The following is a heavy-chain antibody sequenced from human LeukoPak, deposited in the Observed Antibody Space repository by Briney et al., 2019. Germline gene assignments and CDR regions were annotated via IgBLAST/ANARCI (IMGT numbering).Heavy chain of an antibody. D-gene: IGHD4/OR15-4a*01. CDR2: ISSSSSYI. V-gene: IGHV3-21*01. CDR1: GFTFSSHS. Sequence: GGSLRLSCAASGFTFSSHSMNWVRQDPGKGLEWVSSISSSSSYIYYADSVKGRFTISRDNAKNSLYLQMNSLRAEDTAVYYCAGRTMDYGARGYYYYMDVWGKGTTVTVPS. CDR3: AGRTMDYGARGYYYYMDV. J-gene: IGHJ6*03.